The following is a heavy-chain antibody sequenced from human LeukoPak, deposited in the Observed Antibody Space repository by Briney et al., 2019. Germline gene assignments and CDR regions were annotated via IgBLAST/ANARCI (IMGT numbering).Heavy chain of an antibody. J-gene: IGHJ4*02. V-gene: IGHV3-7*01. CDR1: GFIFSNYW. D-gene: IGHD3-16*01. Sequence: PGGSLRLSCVASGFIFSNYWMSWVRQAPGKGLEWVANIKQDGSGKWNVDSVKGRSTISRDNAKNSLYLEMNSLRAEDTAVYYCARGGTWGSFDYWGQGTLITVSS. CDR3: ARGGTWGSFDY. CDR2: IKQDGSGK.